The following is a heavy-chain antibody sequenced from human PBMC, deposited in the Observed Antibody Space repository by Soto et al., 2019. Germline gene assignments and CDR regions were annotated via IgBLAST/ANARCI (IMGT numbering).Heavy chain of an antibody. CDR3: ARASGRIAVATNDY. D-gene: IGHD6-19*01. J-gene: IGHJ4*02. CDR1: GYTFTSYG. V-gene: IGHV1-18*01. CDR2: ISAYNGNT. Sequence: ASVKVSCKASGYTFTSYGISWVRQAPGQGLEWMGWISAYNGNTNYAQKLQGRVTMTTDTSTSIAYMELRSLRSDDTAVYYCARASGRIAVATNDYWGQGTLVTVSS.